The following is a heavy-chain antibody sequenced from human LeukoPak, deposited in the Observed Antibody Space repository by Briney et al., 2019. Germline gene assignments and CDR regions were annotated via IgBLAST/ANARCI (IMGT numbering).Heavy chain of an antibody. J-gene: IGHJ4*02. V-gene: IGHV3-7*01. CDR1: GFTFSSYW. CDR3: ARDRDFWSGYFDY. Sequence: GGSLRLSCAASGFTFSSYWMSWVRQAPGKGLEWEANIKQDGSEKYYVDSVKGRFTISRDNAKNSLYLQMNSLRAEDTAVYYCARDRDFWSGYFDYWGQGTLVTVSS. CDR2: IKQDGSEK. D-gene: IGHD3-3*01.